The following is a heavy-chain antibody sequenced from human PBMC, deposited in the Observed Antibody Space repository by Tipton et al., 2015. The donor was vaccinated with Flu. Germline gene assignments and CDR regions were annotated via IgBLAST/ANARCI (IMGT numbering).Heavy chain of an antibody. V-gene: IGHV4-38-2*02. CDR1: GDSISSDYY. Sequence: TLSLTCTISGDSISSDYYWAWIRQPPGKGLEWIGNIFRTGTTYRNSSFKSRVTISVDRSKNQFSLNVFSVTAADTAVYYCARDPSLGMPDYFDYWGQGTLVTASS. D-gene: IGHD2-2*01. CDR2: IFRTGTT. CDR3: ARDPSLGMPDYFDY. J-gene: IGHJ4*02.